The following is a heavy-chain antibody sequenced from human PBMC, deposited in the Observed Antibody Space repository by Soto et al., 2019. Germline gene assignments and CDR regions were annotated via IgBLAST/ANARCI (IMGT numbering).Heavy chain of an antibody. D-gene: IGHD1-1*01. V-gene: IGHV3-23*01. CDR3: AKSGPADWNRYYYYYYGMDV. J-gene: IGHJ6*02. Sequence: GGSLRLSCAASGFTFSSYAMSWVRQAPGKGLEWVSAISGSGGSTYYADSVKGRFTISRDNSKNTLYLQMNSLRAEDTAVYYCAKSGPADWNRYYYYYYGMDVWGQGTTVTVSS. CDR2: ISGSGGST. CDR1: GFTFSSYA.